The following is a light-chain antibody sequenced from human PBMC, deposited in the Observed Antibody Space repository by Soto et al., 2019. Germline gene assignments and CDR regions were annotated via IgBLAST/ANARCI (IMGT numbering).Light chain of an antibody. CDR2: EDS. Sequence: QSALSQPASVSGSRGQSVTISCTGISSDVGSYNRVSWYQQHPGTAPRVLIYEDSRRPSGVSDRFSGSKSGSTASLTISGLQAEDETDYYCCAYVGSSITYVFGTGTKVTVL. CDR1: SSDVGSYNR. CDR3: CAYVGSSITYV. V-gene: IGLV2-23*01. J-gene: IGLJ1*01.